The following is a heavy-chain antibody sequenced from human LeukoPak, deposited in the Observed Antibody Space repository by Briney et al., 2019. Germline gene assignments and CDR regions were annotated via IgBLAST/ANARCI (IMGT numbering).Heavy chain of an antibody. CDR3: ARDRAMPTAPGHWFDP. D-gene: IGHD2-2*01. V-gene: IGHV4-59*01. Sequence: PSETLSLTCTVSGDSITTYFWSWIRQPPGKGLEWIGYIYYSGTTNYNPSLKSRVTISVDTSKSQVSLKLSSVTAADTAVYYCARDRAMPTAPGHWFDPWGQGTLVTVSS. CDR2: IYYSGTT. CDR1: GDSITTYF. J-gene: IGHJ5*02.